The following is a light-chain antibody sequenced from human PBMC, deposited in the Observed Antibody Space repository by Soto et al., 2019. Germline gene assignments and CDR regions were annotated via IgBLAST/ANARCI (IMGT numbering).Light chain of an antibody. CDR3: QQTYSTPRA. J-gene: IGKJ1*01. CDR1: QSVSTY. Sequence: DIQMTQSPSSLSAFVGDRVTITCRASQSVSTYLNWYQQKPGKAPKLLIYAASSLQGGVPSRFSGSGSGTRFTLTITSLQPEDFATYYCQQTYSTPRAFGQETKVEIK. CDR2: AAS. V-gene: IGKV1-39*01.